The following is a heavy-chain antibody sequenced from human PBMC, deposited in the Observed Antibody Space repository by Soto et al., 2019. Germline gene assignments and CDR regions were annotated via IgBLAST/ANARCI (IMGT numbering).Heavy chain of an antibody. CDR1: GFTFSSYA. V-gene: IGHV3-23*01. J-gene: IGHJ6*02. Sequence: XGSLRLSCSAAGFTFSSYAMSWVRQAPGKGLEWVSAISGSGGSTYYADSVKGRFTISRDNSKNTLYLQMNSLRAEDTAVYYCAKDRPRRNVDVYGMDVWGQGTTVTVSS. CDR3: AKDRPRRNVDVYGMDV. CDR2: ISGSGGST. D-gene: IGHD4-4*01.